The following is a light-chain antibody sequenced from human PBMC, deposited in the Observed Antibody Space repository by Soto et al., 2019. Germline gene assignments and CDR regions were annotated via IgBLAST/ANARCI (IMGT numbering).Light chain of an antibody. J-gene: IGLJ2*01. V-gene: IGLV1-40*01. CDR3: QSYDSSLSGYVV. CDR2: GDD. CDR1: DTNIGAGYD. Sequence: QPVLTQPPSVSGAPGQRVTISWTGSDTNIGAGYDVHWYQQLPGAAPKLLIFGDDNRPSRVPDRFSGSKSGTSASLAITGLQDADEADYYCQSYDSSLSGYVVFGGGTKLTVL.